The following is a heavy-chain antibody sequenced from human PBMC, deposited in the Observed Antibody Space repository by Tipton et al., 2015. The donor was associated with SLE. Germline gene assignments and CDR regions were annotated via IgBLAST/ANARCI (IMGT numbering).Heavy chain of an antibody. CDR1: GFTFSDYY. Sequence: GSLRLSCAASGFTFSDYYMSWIRQAPGKGLEWVSYISSSSSYTNYADSVKGRFTISRDNAKNSLYLQMNSLRAEDTAVYYCARVSYGDYYFDYWGQGTLVTVSS. D-gene: IGHD4-17*01. J-gene: IGHJ4*02. CDR3: ARVSYGDYYFDY. V-gene: IGHV3-11*05. CDR2: ISSSSSYT.